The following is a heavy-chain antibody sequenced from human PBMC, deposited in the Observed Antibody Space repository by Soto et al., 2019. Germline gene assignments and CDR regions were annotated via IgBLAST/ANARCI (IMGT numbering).Heavy chain of an antibody. CDR3: ARDKDRQQLGSNYSYGIDV. V-gene: IGHV1-69*12. CDR2: IIPIFPTP. CDR1: GCTFGNSA. J-gene: IGHJ6*02. Sequence: QVELVQSGAEVKKPGSSVTVSCKASGCTFGNSAISWVRQAPGQGIEWMGGIIPIFPTPDYSQKYQGRVTSTVNESTTTAYIELTSLISEDTAVYYCARDKDRQQLGSNYSYGIDVWGQGTTVTVSS. D-gene: IGHD6-13*01.